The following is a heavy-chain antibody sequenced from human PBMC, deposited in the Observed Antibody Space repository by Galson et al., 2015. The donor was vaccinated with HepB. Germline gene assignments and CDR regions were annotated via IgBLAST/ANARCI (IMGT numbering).Heavy chain of an antibody. D-gene: IGHD3-10*01. Sequence: SVKVSCKASGGTFNNYTFNWTRQAPGQGLEWMGRIIPILGYSHYAQKFKGRVTITADKSTSAAFMQTSSLRSEDTAVYYCARDPELLFGDPPYGDPNNEGSWGQGTLVTVSS. CDR3: ARDPELLFGDPPYGDPNNEGS. J-gene: IGHJ5*02. CDR2: IIPILGYS. CDR1: GGTFNNYT. V-gene: IGHV1-69*08.